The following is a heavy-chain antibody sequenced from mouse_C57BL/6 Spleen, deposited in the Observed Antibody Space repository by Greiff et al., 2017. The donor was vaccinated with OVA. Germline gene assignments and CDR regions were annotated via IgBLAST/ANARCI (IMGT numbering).Heavy chain of an antibody. CDR2: IYPGDGDT. CDR3: ARTDYGSNWYFDV. V-gene: IGHV1-82*01. CDR1: GYAFSSSW. Sequence: QVQLQQSGPELVKPGASVKLSCKASGYAFSSSWMNWVKRRPGKGLEWIGRIYPGDGDTNYNGKFKGKATLTADKSSSTAYMQLSSLTSEDSAVYFCARTDYGSNWYFDVWGTGTTVTVSS. J-gene: IGHJ1*03. D-gene: IGHD1-1*01.